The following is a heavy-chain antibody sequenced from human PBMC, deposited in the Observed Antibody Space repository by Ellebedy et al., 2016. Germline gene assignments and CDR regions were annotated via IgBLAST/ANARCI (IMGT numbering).Heavy chain of an antibody. Sequence: ASVKVSCKVSGYTLTELSMHWVRQAPGQGLEWMAWINPNSGGTKYAQQFQGRVTLTRDTSINTAYMELSSLRSDDTAVYYCTRGFSIAVAGNWFDPWGQGTLVTVSS. CDR2: INPNSGGT. CDR3: TRGFSIAVAGNWFDP. V-gene: IGHV1-2*02. J-gene: IGHJ5*02. CDR1: GYTLTELS. D-gene: IGHD6-19*01.